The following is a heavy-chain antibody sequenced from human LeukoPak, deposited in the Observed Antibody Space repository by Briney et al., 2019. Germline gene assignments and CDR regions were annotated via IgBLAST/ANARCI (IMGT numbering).Heavy chain of an antibody. CDR3: ARRIGLWNDGSYCYYYMDV. Sequence: PSETLSLTCTVSGGSISSSSYYWGWIRQPPGKGLEWIGSIYYSGSTYYNPSLKSRVTISVDTSKNQFSLKLSSVTAADTAVYYCARRIGLWNDGSYCYYYMDVWGKGTTVTVSS. CDR2: IYYSGST. CDR1: GGSISSSSYY. D-gene: IGHD1-1*01. J-gene: IGHJ6*03. V-gene: IGHV4-39*01.